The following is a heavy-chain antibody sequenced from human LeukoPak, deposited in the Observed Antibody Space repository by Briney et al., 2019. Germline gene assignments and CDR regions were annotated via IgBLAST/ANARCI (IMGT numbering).Heavy chain of an antibody. CDR2: INSDGSST. Sequence: GGSLRLTCAASGFTFSSYWMHWVRQAPGKGLVWVSRINSDGSSTSYADSVKGRFTISRDNAKNTLYLQMNSLRAEDTAVYYCAREKRYYYGSGSSYYFDYWGQGTLVTVSS. CDR1: GFTFSSYW. D-gene: IGHD3-10*01. J-gene: IGHJ4*02. CDR3: AREKRYYYGSGSSYYFDY. V-gene: IGHV3-74*01.